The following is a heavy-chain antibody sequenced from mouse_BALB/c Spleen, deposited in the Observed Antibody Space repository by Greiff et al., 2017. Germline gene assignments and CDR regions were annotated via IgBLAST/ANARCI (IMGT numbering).Heavy chain of an antibody. CDR1: GFTFSSYA. CDR3: ARGDYDVFAY. J-gene: IGHJ3*01. CDR2: ISSGGST. Sequence: EVQRVESGGGLVKPGGSLKLSCAASGFTFSSYAMSWVRQTPEKRLEWVASISSGGSTYYPDSVKGRFTISRDNARNILYLQMSSLRSEDTAMYYCARGDYDVFAYWGQGTLVTVSA. D-gene: IGHD2-4*01. V-gene: IGHV5-6-5*01.